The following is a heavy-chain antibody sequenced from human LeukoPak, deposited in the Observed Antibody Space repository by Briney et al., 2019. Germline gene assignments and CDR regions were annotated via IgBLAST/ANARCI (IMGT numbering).Heavy chain of an antibody. J-gene: IGHJ3*02. CDR1: GYTFTSYY. CDR3: ARDSGYSSSSSDAFDI. V-gene: IGHV1-46*01. D-gene: IGHD6-6*01. Sequence: ASVKVSCKASGYTFTSYYMHWVRQAPGQGLEWMGIINPSGGSTSYAQKFQGRVTMTRDTSTSTVYMELSSMRSEDTVVYCCARDSGYSSSSSDAFDIWGQGTMVTVSS. CDR2: INPSGGST.